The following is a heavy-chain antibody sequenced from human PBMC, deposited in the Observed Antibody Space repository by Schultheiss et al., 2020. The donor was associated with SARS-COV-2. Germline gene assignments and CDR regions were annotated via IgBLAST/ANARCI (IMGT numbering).Heavy chain of an antibody. V-gene: IGHV3-48*02. Sequence: GGSLRLSCAASGFTFSSYSMNWVRQAPGKGLEWVSYLSSSSSTIYYADSVKGRFTISRDNAKNSLYLQMNSLRDEDTAVYYCARDKGPQQWLAYNWFDPWGQGTLVTVSS. CDR1: GFTFSSYS. CDR3: ARDKGPQQWLAYNWFDP. CDR2: LSSSSSTI. D-gene: IGHD6-19*01. J-gene: IGHJ5*02.